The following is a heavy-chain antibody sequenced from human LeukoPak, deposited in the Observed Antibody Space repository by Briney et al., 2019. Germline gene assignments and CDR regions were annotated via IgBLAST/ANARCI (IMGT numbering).Heavy chain of an antibody. CDR2: ISSSGSTI. J-gene: IGHJ5*02. Sequence: GGSLRLSCAASGFTFGSYEMNWVRQAPGKGLEWVSYISSSGSTIYYADSVKGRFTISRDNAKNSLYLQMNSLRAEDTAVYYCARLRYCSSTSCSDAEGWFDPWGQGTLVTVSS. V-gene: IGHV3-48*03. D-gene: IGHD2-2*01. CDR3: ARLRYCSSTSCSDAEGWFDP. CDR1: GFTFGSYE.